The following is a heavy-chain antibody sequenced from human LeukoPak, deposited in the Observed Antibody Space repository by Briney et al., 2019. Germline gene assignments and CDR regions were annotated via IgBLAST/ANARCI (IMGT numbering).Heavy chain of an antibody. CDR2: ISDSGANT. CDR1: GFTFSSCG. CDR3: AKDVPRGELPLFDC. Sequence: GGSLRLSCAASGFTFSSCGMAWVRQAPGKGLEWVSTISDSGANTHYADSVKGRFTISRDNSKDTLFLQMNSLRAEDTALYYCAKDVPRGELPLFDCWGQGTLVTVSS. D-gene: IGHD3-16*01. V-gene: IGHV3-23*01. J-gene: IGHJ4*02.